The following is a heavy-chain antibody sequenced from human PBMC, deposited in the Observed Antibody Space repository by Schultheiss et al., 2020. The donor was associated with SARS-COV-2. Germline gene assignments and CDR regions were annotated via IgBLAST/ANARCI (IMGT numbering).Heavy chain of an antibody. CDR3: ARRGYSYGYSNMNWFDP. V-gene: IGHV5-51*01. Sequence: GESLKISCKGSGYSFTSYWIGWVRQMPGKGLEWMGIIYPGDSDTRYSPSFQGQVTISADKSISTAYLQWSSLKASDTAMYYCARRGYSYGYSNMNWFDPWGQGTLVTVSS. D-gene: IGHD5-18*01. CDR2: IYPGDSDT. J-gene: IGHJ5*02. CDR1: GYSFTSYW.